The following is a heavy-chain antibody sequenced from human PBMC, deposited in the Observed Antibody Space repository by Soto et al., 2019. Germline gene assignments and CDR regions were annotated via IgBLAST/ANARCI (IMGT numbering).Heavy chain of an antibody. V-gene: IGHV4-59*12. CDR2: IYYSGRT. Sequence: SATLSLTYTVAGGSIRDYFWTWIRPPPGKGLERIGYIYYSGRTNYNPSLKSRIIMSMDMSANQVSMKLTSVTAADTAVYYCAKGWDYYPLAAWGQ. CDR1: GGSIRDYF. D-gene: IGHD3-10*01. CDR3: AKGWDYYPLAA. J-gene: IGHJ5*01.